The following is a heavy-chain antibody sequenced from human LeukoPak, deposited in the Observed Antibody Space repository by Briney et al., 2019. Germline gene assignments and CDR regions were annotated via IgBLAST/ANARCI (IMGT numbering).Heavy chain of an antibody. V-gene: IGHV3-48*03. CDR2: ISSSGSTI. J-gene: IGHJ4*02. CDR1: GFDFSGFS. CDR3: ARGGYDSSGYSNY. Sequence: GGSLRLSCVVSGFDFSGFSMSWVRQAPGKGLEWVSYISSSGSTIYYADSVKGRFTISRDNAKNSLYLQMNSLRAEDTAVYYCARGGYDSSGYSNYWGQGTLVTVSS. D-gene: IGHD3-22*01.